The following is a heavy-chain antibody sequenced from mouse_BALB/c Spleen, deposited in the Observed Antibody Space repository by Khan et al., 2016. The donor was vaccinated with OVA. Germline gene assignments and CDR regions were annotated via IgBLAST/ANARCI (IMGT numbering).Heavy chain of an antibody. V-gene: IGHV14-3*02. CDR2: IDPANGNT. D-gene: IGHD1-1*02. CDR3: ARGGWSYAMDY. CDR1: GFNIKDTY. Sequence: VQLQQSGAELVKPGASVKLSCTASGFNIKDTYIHWVMQRPEQGLEWIGRIDPANGNTKYDPKFQGKATITADTSSNTAYLQLSTLTSEDTAVDYCARGGWSYAMDYWGQGTSVTVSS. J-gene: IGHJ4*01.